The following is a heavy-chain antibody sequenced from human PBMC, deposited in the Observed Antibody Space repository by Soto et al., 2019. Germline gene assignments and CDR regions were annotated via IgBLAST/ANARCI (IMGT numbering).Heavy chain of an antibody. CDR3: ATVSRITIFGVVTSGCYFDL. D-gene: IGHD3-3*01. J-gene: IGHJ2*01. CDR2: FDPEDGET. V-gene: IGHV1-24*01. Sequence: ASVKVSCKVSGYTLTELSMHWVRQAPGKGLEWMGGFDPEDGETIYAQKFQGRVTMTEDTSTDTAYMELSSLRSEDTAVYYCATVSRITIFGVVTSGCYFDLWGRGTLVTVSS. CDR1: GYTLTELS.